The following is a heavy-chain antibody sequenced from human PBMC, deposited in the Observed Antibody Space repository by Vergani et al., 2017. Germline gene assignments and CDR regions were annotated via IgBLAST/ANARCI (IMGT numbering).Heavy chain of an antibody. D-gene: IGHD2-2*01. CDR3: ARAVCGSTTCSNWFDP. V-gene: IGHV3-30*03. CDR1: GFTFSSYG. CDR2: ISYDGSNK. Sequence: QVQLVESGGGVVQPGTSLRLSCAASGFTFSSYGLHWVRQAPGKGPEWVAVISYDGSNKYYADSVKGRFTISRDNSQNTLYLQMDSMRAEDTAVYYCARAVCGSTTCSNWFDPWGQGTLVTVSS. J-gene: IGHJ5*02.